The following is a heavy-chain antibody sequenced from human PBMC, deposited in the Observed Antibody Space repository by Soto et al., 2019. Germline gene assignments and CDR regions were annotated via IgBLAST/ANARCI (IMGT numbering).Heavy chain of an antibody. V-gene: IGHV4-39*02. Sequence: SETLSLTCTVSGGSISSSSYCWGWIRQPPGKGLEWIGNIYYSGSTYYNPSLKSRVTISVDTSKNHFSLKLSSVTAADTAVYYCARKVTMVTTLFAFDIWGQGTMVTVSS. CDR1: GGSISSSSYC. J-gene: IGHJ3*02. CDR3: ARKVTMVTTLFAFDI. CDR2: IYYSGST. D-gene: IGHD4-17*01.